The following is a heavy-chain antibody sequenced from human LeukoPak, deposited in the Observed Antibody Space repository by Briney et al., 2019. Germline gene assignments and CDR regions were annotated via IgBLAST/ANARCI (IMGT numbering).Heavy chain of an antibody. V-gene: IGHV3-23*01. CDR1: GFTFSSYA. Sequence: QPGGSLRLSCAASGFTFSSYAMSWVRQAPGKGLEWVSAISGSGGSTYYADSVKGRFTISRDNSKNTLYLQMNSLRAEDTAVYYCAKDILQYYYDSSGYYGYFDYWGQGTLVTVSS. D-gene: IGHD3-22*01. J-gene: IGHJ4*02. CDR2: ISGSGGST. CDR3: AKDILQYYYDSSGYYGYFDY.